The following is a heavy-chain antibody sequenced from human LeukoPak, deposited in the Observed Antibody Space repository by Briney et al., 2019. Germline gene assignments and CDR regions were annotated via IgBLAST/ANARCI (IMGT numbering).Heavy chain of an antibody. D-gene: IGHD3-3*01. V-gene: IGHV4-4*02. CDR3: ARQPYYDFWSGYRGVYGMDV. CDR1: GGSISSSNW. J-gene: IGHJ6*02. CDR2: IYHSRST. Sequence: SETLSLTCAVSGGSISSSNWWSWVRQPPGKGLEWIGEIYHSRSTNYNPSLKSRVTISVDKSKNQFSLKLSSVTAADTAVYYCARQPYYDFWSGYRGVYGMDVWGQGTTVTVSS.